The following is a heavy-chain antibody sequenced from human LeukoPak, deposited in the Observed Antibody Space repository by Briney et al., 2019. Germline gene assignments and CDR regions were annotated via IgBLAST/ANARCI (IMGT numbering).Heavy chain of an antibody. CDR3: AKDGGITIFGVVIEGGWFDP. V-gene: IGHV3-11*01. CDR1: GFTFSDYY. Sequence: GGSLRLSCAASGFTFSDYYMSWIRQAPGKGLEWVSYISSSGSTIYYADSVKGRFTISRDNSKNTLYLQMNSLRAEDTAVYYCAKDGGITIFGVVIEGGWFDPWGQGTLVTVSS. CDR2: ISSSGSTI. J-gene: IGHJ5*02. D-gene: IGHD3-3*01.